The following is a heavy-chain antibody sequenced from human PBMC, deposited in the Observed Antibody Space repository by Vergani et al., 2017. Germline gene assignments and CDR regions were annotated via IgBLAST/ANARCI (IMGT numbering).Heavy chain of an antibody. CDR1: GFTFSSHC. CDR3: AKHFRGWGIDY. V-gene: IGHV3-33*03. Sequence: QVQLVESEGGVVQPGRSLTLSCVASGFTFSSHCMHWVRQAPGKGLEWVAVIWYDGSNKYYGDSVKGRFTLSRDFSKNTLYLQMNSLRTDDTATYYCAKHFRGWGIDYWGQGTKVIVSS. CDR2: IWYDGSNK. J-gene: IGHJ4*02. D-gene: IGHD3-16*01.